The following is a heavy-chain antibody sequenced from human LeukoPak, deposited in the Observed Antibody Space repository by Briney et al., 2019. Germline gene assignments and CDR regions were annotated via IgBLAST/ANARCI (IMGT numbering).Heavy chain of an antibody. J-gene: IGHJ4*02. D-gene: IGHD3-22*01. CDR1: GYTFTSYY. Sequence: GASVKVSCKASGYTFTSYYMHWVRQAPGQGLEWMGIINPSGGSTSYAQKFQGRVTMTRDTSTSTVYMELNSLRSEDTAVYYCARSDSSGYYFEPVDYWGQGTLVTVSS. CDR3: ARSDSSGYYFEPVDY. CDR2: INPSGGST. V-gene: IGHV1-46*01.